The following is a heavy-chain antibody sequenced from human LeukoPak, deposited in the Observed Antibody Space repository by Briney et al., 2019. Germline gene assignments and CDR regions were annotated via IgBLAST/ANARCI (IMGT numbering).Heavy chain of an antibody. CDR1: GASLSSYY. V-gene: IGHV4-59*01. D-gene: IGHD3-22*01. CDR3: ATGYYEPYAS. J-gene: IGHJ4*02. Sequence: PSETLSLTRSVSGASLSSYYWDWLRQSPGKGLEWIGYVSDTGETDSNPSLKSRVTISLDMSKKQFSLRLRSVTAADSAVYYCATGYYEPYASWGPGILVTVSS. CDR2: VSDTGET.